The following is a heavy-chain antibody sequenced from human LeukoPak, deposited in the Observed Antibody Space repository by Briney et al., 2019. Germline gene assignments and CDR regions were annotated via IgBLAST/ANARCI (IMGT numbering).Heavy chain of an antibody. D-gene: IGHD3-10*01. V-gene: IGHV3-30*02. CDR2: IAHHGNNK. J-gene: IGHJ6*03. CDR3: AKELWGSGSYGVAYYMDV. Sequence: GGSLRLSCGASGFTFSSSAMHWVRQGPGKGLEWVAYIAHHGNNKYYADSVKGRFTISRDNSKGSLYLQMNSLRAEDTAVYYCAKELWGSGSYGVAYYMDVWGKGTTVTVSS. CDR1: GFTFSSSA.